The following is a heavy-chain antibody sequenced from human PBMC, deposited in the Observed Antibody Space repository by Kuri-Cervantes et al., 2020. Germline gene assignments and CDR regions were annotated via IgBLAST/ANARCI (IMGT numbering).Heavy chain of an antibody. V-gene: IGHV3-48*04. Sequence: GGSLRLSCAASGFTFSSYSMNWVRQAPGKGLEWVSYISSSGSTIYYADSVKGRFTISRDNAKNSLYLQMNSLRAEDTAVYYCAKDKGPYYYYYYMDVWGKGTTVTVSS. CDR2: ISSSGSTI. CDR1: GFTFSSYS. CDR3: AKDKGPYYYYYYMDV. J-gene: IGHJ6*03.